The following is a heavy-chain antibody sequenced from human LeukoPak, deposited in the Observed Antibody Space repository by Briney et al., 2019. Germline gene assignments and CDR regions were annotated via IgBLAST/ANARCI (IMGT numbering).Heavy chain of an antibody. J-gene: IGHJ4*02. CDR2: ISAYNGNT. D-gene: IGHD1-26*01. CDR3: ARRASGSYFLDY. CDR1: GYTFTSYG. V-gene: IGHV1-18*01. Sequence: ASVKVSCKASGYTFTSYGLSWVRQAPGQGLEWMGWISAYNGNTNYAQKLQGRVTMTTDTSTSTAYMELRSLRSGDTAVYYCARRASGSYFLDYWGQGTLVTVSS.